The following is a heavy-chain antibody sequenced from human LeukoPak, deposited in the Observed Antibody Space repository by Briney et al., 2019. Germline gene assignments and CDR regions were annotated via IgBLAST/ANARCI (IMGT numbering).Heavy chain of an antibody. J-gene: IGHJ4*02. Sequence: GGSLRLSCAASGFTFSSYEMNWVRQAPGKGLEWVSYISSSGSTIYYADSVKGRFTISRDNAKNSLYLQMNSLRAEDTAVYYCARVSYSSSDYWGQGTLVTVSS. D-gene: IGHD6-6*01. V-gene: IGHV3-48*03. CDR3: ARVSYSSSDY. CDR2: ISSSGSTI. CDR1: GFTFSSYE.